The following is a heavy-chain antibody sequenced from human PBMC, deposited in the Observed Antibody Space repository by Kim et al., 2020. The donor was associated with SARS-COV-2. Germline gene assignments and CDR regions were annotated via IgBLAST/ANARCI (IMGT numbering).Heavy chain of an antibody. Sequence: SETLSLTCTVSGGSISSYYWSWIRQPPGKGLEWIGYIYYSGSTNYNPSLKSRVTISVDTSKNQFSLKLSSVTAADTAVYYWSRRRTYYYDRWGQGTLVTVSS. J-gene: IGHJ4*02. CDR1: GGSISSYY. CDR2: IYYSGST. D-gene: IGHD3-22*01. V-gene: IGHV4-59*08. CDR3: SRRRTYYYDR.